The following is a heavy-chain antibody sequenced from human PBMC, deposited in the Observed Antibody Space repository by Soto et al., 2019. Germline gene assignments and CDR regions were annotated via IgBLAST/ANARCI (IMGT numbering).Heavy chain of an antibody. CDR1: GGSISSSSYY. V-gene: IGHV4-39*01. J-gene: IGHJ6*02. CDR2: IFYSGST. CDR3: ARHLTYCSAGSCYSDFPYYGMDV. Sequence: QLQLQESGPGLVKPSETLSLTCTVSGGSISSSSYYWGWIRQPPGKGLEWIGSIFYSGSTYYNPPLQSRVPISVDTSKNQFSLKLSSVTAADSAVYYCARHLTYCSAGSCYSDFPYYGMDVWGQGTTVTVSS. D-gene: IGHD2-15*01.